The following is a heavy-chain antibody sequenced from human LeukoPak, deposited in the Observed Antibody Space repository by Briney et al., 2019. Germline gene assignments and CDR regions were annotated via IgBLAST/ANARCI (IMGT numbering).Heavy chain of an antibody. D-gene: IGHD6-6*01. V-gene: IGHV3-30*02. CDR1: GFTFSSYG. J-gene: IGHJ4*02. Sequence: GGSLRLSCAASGFTFSSYGMHWVRQAPGKGLEWVAFIRYDGSNKYYADSVKGRFTISRDNSKNTLYLQMNSLRAEDTAVYYCAKSPGPAARLGVYWGQGTLVTVSS. CDR3: AKSPGPAARLGVY. CDR2: IRYDGSNK.